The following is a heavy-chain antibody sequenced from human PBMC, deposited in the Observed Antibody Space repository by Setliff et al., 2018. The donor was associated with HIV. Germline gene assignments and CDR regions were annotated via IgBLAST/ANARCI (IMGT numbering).Heavy chain of an antibody. D-gene: IGHD3-16*01. CDR2: IHTTGRT. CDR1: GDSISSGSYY. J-gene: IGHJ5*02. Sequence: PSETLSLTCSVSGDSISSGSYYWSWIRLPAGKGLEWIGQIHTTGRTNYNPSLKSRVTISIDTSKNQFSLKLNSVTATDTAVYYCAKRTFGSGRFDPWGQGTLVTVSS. V-gene: IGHV4-61*09. CDR3: AKRTFGSGRFDP.